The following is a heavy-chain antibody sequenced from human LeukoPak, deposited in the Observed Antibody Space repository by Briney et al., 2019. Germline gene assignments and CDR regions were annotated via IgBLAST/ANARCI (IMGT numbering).Heavy chain of an antibody. CDR3: ARQEAGAVAGTIDY. J-gene: IGHJ4*02. V-gene: IGHV4-39*01. D-gene: IGHD6-19*01. CDR2: IYYSGST. CDR1: GGSISSSSYY. Sequence: SETLSLTCTVSGGSISSSSYYWGWIRQPPGKGLEWIGSIYYSGSTYYNPSLKSRVTISVDTSKNQFSLKLSSVTAADTAVYYCARQEAGAVAGTIDYWGQGTLVTVSS.